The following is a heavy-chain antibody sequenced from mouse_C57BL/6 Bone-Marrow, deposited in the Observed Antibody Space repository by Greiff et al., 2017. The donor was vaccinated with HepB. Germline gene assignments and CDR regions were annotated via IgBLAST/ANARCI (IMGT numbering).Heavy chain of an antibody. Sequence: EVMLVESGGGLVQPGGSLSLSCAASGFTFTDYYMSWVRQPPGKALEWLGFIRNKANGYTTEYSASVKGRFTISRDNSQSILYLQMNALRAEDSATYYCARKPIATVDHWYFDGWGTGTTVTVSS. CDR1: GFTFTDYY. D-gene: IGHD1-1*01. J-gene: IGHJ1*03. CDR2: IRNKANGYTT. CDR3: ARKPIATVDHWYFDG. V-gene: IGHV7-3*01.